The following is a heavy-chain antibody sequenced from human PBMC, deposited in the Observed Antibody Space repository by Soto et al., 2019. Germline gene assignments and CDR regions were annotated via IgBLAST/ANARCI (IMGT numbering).Heavy chain of an antibody. CDR3: ATYLVGATPNFDY. D-gene: IGHD1-26*01. V-gene: IGHV5-51*01. Sequence: GESLKISCKGSGYSFTRYWIGWVRQMPGKGLEWMGIIYPGDSDTRYSPSFQGQVTISADKSISTAYLQWSSLKASDTAMYYCATYLVGATPNFDYWGQGTLVTVSS. CDR1: GYSFTRYW. J-gene: IGHJ4*02. CDR2: IYPGDSDT.